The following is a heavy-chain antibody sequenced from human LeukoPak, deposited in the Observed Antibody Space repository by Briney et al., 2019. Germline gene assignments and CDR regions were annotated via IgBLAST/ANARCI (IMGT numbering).Heavy chain of an antibody. CDR2: MNPKSGGT. V-gene: IGHV1-2*02. J-gene: IGHJ4*02. CDR1: GYTFTGYY. CDR3: ARSPDILTGEKFDY. D-gene: IGHD3-9*01. Sequence: RASVKVSCKASGYTFTGYYVHWVRQAPGQGLEWMGWMNPKSGGTNYAQKFEARVTMNGDTSISTAYMELSRLRFDDTAVYYCARSPDILTGEKFDYWGQGTLVTVSS.